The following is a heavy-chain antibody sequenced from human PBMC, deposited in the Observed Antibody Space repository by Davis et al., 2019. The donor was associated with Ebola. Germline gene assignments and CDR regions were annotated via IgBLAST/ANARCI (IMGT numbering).Heavy chain of an antibody. CDR2: ISGSGGDP. Sequence: PGGSLRLSCAGSGFTLTNAWMSWVRQAPGKGLEWVSRISGSGGDPHYADSVKGRFTISRDNSKNTLSLQMNSLRAEDTAVFYCAKRATVKVAGANYYNAMDVWGKGTTVTVSS. V-gene: IGHV3-23*01. J-gene: IGHJ6*04. D-gene: IGHD6-19*01. CDR1: GFTLTNAW. CDR3: AKRATVKVAGANYYNAMDV.